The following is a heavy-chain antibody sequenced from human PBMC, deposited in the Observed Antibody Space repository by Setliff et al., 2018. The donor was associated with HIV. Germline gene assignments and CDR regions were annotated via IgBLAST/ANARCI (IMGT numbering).Heavy chain of an antibody. V-gene: IGHV1-46*01. D-gene: IGHD6-25*01. CDR3: VTSPGSFTSVDETEAGDY. Sequence: GASVKVSCKASGYTFTSHYLHWVRQAPGQGLEWMGMINPSGGSASYAQKFQGRVTMSRDTSTSTVYMELSSLRSDDTATYFCVTSPGSFTSVDETEAGDYWGQGTLVTVSS. CDR2: INPSGGSA. CDR1: GYTFTSHY. J-gene: IGHJ4*02.